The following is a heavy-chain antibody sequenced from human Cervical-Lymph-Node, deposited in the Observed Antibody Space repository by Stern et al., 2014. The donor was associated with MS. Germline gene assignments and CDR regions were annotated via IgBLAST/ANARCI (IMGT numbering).Heavy chain of an antibody. V-gene: IGHV4-61*02. J-gene: IGHJ5*02. Sequence: VHLVESGPRLVKPSQTLSLTCTVSGGPISRSADYWSWIRQSAGKGLEWIGRIYASGSTSYNPALRSRVTMSIDTSRNQFSLTVIWLTAADTAVYYCTRDVRSLYDWDYFWFDPWGQGILVTVSS. CDR1: GGPISRSADY. CDR2: IYASGST. D-gene: IGHD1-7*01. CDR3: TRDVRSLYDWDYFWFDP.